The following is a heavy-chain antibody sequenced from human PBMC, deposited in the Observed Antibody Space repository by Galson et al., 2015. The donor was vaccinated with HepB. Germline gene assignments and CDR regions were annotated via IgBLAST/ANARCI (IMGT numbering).Heavy chain of an antibody. Sequence: SVKVSCKASGYTFTGYYMHWVRQAPGQGLEWMGWINPNSGGTNYAQKFQGRVTMTRDTSISTAYMELSRLRSDDTAVYYCARRGPYYDSSGYRYSNNWYFDLWGRGTLVTVSS. J-gene: IGHJ2*01. D-gene: IGHD3-22*01. CDR1: GYTFTGYY. V-gene: IGHV1-2*02. CDR2: INPNSGGT. CDR3: ARRGPYYDSSGYRYSNNWYFDL.